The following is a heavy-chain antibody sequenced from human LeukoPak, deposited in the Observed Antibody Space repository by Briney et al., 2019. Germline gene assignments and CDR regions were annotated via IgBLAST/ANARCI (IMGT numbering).Heavy chain of an antibody. CDR1: GYSFTSYG. V-gene: IGHV1-18*01. J-gene: IGHJ4*02. D-gene: IGHD3-3*01. Sequence: ASVKVSCKPSGYSFTSYGISWVRQAPGQGLEWVGWINPYNGKTNYAQKVQGRVTVTTDTSTSTAYMELRSLRPDDTAVYYCARDPSGNPYFFDYWGQGTLVTVSS. CDR2: INPYNGKT. CDR3: ARDPSGNPYFFDY.